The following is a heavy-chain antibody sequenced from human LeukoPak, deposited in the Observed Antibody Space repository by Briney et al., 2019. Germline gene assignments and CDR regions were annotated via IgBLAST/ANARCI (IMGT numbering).Heavy chain of an antibody. Sequence: ASVKVSCKASGYTFTSYGISWVRQAPGQGHEWMGWISAYNGNTNYAQKLQGRVTMTTDTSTSTAYMELRSLRSDDTAVYYCARRADSSGWYGYFDYWGQGTLVTVSS. CDR1: GYTFTSYG. CDR3: ARRADSSGWYGYFDY. D-gene: IGHD6-19*01. CDR2: ISAYNGNT. V-gene: IGHV1-18*01. J-gene: IGHJ4*02.